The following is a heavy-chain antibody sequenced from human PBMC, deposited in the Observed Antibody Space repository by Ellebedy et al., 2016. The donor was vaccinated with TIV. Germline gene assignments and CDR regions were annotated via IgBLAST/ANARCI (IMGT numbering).Heavy chain of an antibody. D-gene: IGHD6-19*01. J-gene: IGHJ4*02. CDR1: GGTFSSYA. Sequence: SVKVSCXASGGTFSSYAISWVRQAPGQGLEWMGGIIPIFGTANYAQKFQGRVTITADESTSTAYMELSSLRAEDTAVYYCAKEVPIAVAGIGNFDYWGQGTLVTVSS. CDR2: IIPIFGTA. CDR3: AKEVPIAVAGIGNFDY. V-gene: IGHV1-69*13.